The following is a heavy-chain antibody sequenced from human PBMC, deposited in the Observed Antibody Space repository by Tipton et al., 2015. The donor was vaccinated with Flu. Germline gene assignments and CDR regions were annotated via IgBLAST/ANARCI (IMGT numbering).Heavy chain of an antibody. J-gene: IGHJ4*02. Sequence: SLRLSCIASGFPFSSYGMSWVRQAPGKGPEWVANINQGGSEKYYVDSVKGRFTISRDNAKNSLYLQMNSLRAEDTAVYYCARDKLVGATKFDYWGQGFLVTVSS. CDR1: GFPFSSYG. D-gene: IGHD1-26*01. CDR3: ARDKLVGATKFDY. V-gene: IGHV3-7*01. CDR2: INQGGSEK.